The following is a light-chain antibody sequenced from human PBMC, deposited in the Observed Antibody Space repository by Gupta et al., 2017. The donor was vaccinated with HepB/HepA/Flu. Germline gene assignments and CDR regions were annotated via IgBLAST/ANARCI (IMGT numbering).Light chain of an antibody. Sequence: QSVLIQPPSASGTPGQRVTISCSGSTSNIGSNPVNWYQQLPRTAPKLLIYSNTHRPSGVPDRFSGSKSGTSGSLAISGLQSEGEADYYCAAWDDSLSGQVFGGGTKLTVL. CDR1: TSNIGSNP. CDR3: AAWDDSLSGQV. CDR2: SNT. V-gene: IGLV1-44*01. J-gene: IGLJ3*02.